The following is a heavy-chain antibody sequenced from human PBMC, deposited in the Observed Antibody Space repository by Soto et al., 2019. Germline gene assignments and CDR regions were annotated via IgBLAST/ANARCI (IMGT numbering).Heavy chain of an antibody. CDR2: INHSGST. Sequence: SETLSLTCAVYGGSFSGYYWSWIRQPPGKGLEWIGEINHSGSTNYNPSLKSRVTISVETSKNQFSLKLSSVTAADTAVYYCATDGSGRQYYYYYYGMDVWGQGTTVTVSS. V-gene: IGHV4-34*01. D-gene: IGHD3-10*01. J-gene: IGHJ6*02. CDR1: GGSFSGYY. CDR3: ATDGSGRQYYYYYYGMDV.